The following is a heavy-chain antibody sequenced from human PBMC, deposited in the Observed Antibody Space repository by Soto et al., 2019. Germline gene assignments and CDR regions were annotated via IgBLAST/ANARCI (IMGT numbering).Heavy chain of an antibody. CDR3: AISPSRPRTMFQWLAEISYESYFGMDV. V-gene: IGHV1-18*01. CDR1: GYTFTSYG. Sequence: ASVKVSCKASGYTFTSYGISWVRQAPGQGLEWMGWISAYNGNTNYAQKLQGRVTMTTDTSTSTAYMELRSLRSDDTAVYYCAISPSRPRTMFQWLAEISYESYFGMDVWGEVTKVTVS. J-gene: IGHJ6*02. D-gene: IGHD6-19*01. CDR2: ISAYNGNT.